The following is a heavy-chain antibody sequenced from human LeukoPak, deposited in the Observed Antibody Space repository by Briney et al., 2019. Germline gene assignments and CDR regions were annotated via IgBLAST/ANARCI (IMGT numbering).Heavy chain of an antibody. CDR1: GFTVSSNY. Sequence: GGSLRLSCAASGFTVSSNYMSWVRQAPGKGLEWVSVLYSGGSTSYADSAKGRFTVSRGNSKNTLYLQMNSLRAEDTAVYYCARVLRRVLTGYYYYYGMDVWGQGTTVTVSS. CDR2: LYSGGST. CDR3: ARVLRRVLTGYYYYYGMDV. V-gene: IGHV3-53*01. D-gene: IGHD3-9*01. J-gene: IGHJ6*02.